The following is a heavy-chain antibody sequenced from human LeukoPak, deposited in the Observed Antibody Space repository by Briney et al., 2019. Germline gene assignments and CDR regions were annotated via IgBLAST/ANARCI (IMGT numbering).Heavy chain of an antibody. D-gene: IGHD5-12*01. J-gene: IGHJ4*02. CDR2: IKPDGSEK. CDR3: ARDRSGFYSVDH. V-gene: IGHV3-7*01. Sequence: GGSLRLSCAASRFTFSTYWMGWVRQAPGKGLEWVAKIKPDGSEKDHVDSVKGRFTISRDNAKNSLYQQLNSLRAEDTAVYYCARDRSGFYSVDHWGQGTLVIVSS. CDR1: RFTFSTYW.